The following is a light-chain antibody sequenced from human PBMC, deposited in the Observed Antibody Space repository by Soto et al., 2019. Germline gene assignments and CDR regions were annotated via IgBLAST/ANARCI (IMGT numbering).Light chain of an antibody. CDR2: GAS. V-gene: IGKV3-20*01. Sequence: ETELTQSPGTLSLSPGERATLSCRASQRLSSSYLALYQQTPGQAPRLRIYGASRRAPGIQDRFSSSGSETEVILTISGLEPQDFVVYFCQQYGSSPGTFGQGTKME. J-gene: IGKJ1*01. CDR3: QQYGSSPGT. CDR1: QRLSSSY.